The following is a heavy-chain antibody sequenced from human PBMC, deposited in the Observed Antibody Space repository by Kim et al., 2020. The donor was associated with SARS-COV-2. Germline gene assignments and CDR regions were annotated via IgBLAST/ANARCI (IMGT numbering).Heavy chain of an antibody. D-gene: IGHD2-2*01. J-gene: IGHJ4*02. CDR1: GSSMNENY. CDR2: MHYSGNT. Sequence: SETLSLTCSVSGSSMNENYWSWIRQSPGKGPEWIGHMHYSGNTNYNPSLKSRVTMSLDMSRNQFSLKLRSVTAADTAVYYCARMYDYAPYWGQGALVTVSS. CDR3: ARMYDYAPY. V-gene: IGHV4-59*13.